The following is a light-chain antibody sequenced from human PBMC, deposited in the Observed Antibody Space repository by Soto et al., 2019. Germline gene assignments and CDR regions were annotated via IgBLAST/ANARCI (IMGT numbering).Light chain of an antibody. CDR3: HQLNSYPFT. CDR2: DAS. Sequence: AIHLTQSPSSLSASVGDRVTITCRASQGISSALAWYQHKPGRPPRVLIYDASSLQSGVPSRFSGSESGTEGTLTISSLQPEDSATYYCHQLNSYPFTFGQGTRLEIK. J-gene: IGKJ5*01. CDR1: QGISSA. V-gene: IGKV1-13*02.